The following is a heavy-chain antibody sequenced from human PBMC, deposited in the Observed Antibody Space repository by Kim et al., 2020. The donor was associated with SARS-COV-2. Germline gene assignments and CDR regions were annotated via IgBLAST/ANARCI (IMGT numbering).Heavy chain of an antibody. V-gene: IGHV3-48*02. J-gene: IGHJ5*02. Sequence: YYADSVKGRFTISRDNARNSLYLQMNSLRDEDTAVYYCARDGRVGYSSFDPWGQGTLVTVSS. D-gene: IGHD5-12*01. CDR3: ARDGRVGYSSFDP.